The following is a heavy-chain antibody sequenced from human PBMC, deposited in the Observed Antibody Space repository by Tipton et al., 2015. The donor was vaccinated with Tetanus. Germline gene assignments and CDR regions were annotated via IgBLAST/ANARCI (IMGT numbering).Heavy chain of an antibody. CDR3: ARISYYYYGMDV. Sequence: SLRLSCAASGFAFDDFAMHWLRQVPGKGLEWVSGINWNGGSTGYADSVKGRFTISRDNAKNSLYLQMNSLRAEDTALYHCARISYYYYGMDVWGQGTTVTVSS. CDR2: INWNGGST. CDR1: GFAFDDFA. J-gene: IGHJ6*02. V-gene: IGHV3-20*01.